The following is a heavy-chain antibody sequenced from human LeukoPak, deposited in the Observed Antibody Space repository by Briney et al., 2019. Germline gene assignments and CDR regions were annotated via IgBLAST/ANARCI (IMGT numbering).Heavy chain of an antibody. D-gene: IGHD2-2*01. J-gene: IGHJ3*02. CDR3: ARACSSNSCHQDAFDI. CDR2: INPNSGGT. CDR1: GYTFTGYY. V-gene: IGHV1-2*06. Sequence: ASVKVSCKASGYTFTGYYMHWVRQAPGQGLEWMGRINPNSGGTNYAQKFQGRVTMTRDTSISTAYMELSRLRSDDPAEYYCARACSSNSCHQDAFDIEGQGTMVTVSS.